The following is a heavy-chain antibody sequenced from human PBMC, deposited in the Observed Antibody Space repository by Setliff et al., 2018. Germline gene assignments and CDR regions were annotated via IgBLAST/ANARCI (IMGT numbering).Heavy chain of an antibody. CDR3: ARDPEGGEFDI. CDR1: GFSFSSSW. V-gene: IGHV3-7*01. Sequence: PGGSLRLSCSASGFSFSSSWMAWVRQAPGQGLEWVADIRPDGSGNFYADAVRGRFTASRDNARNSLFLQMNSLSVEDTAMYYCARDPEGGEFDIWGRGTLVTVS. D-gene: IGHD2-21*01. CDR2: IRPDGSGN. J-gene: IGHJ3*02.